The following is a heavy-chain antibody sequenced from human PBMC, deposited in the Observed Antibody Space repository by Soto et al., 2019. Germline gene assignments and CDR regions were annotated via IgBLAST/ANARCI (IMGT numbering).Heavy chain of an antibody. V-gene: IGHV4-59*08. CDR1: GGSISSYY. CDR3: ARRWGYTFDY. J-gene: IGHJ4*02. Sequence: QVQLQESGPGLVKPSETLSLTCTVSGGSISSYYWSWIRQPPGKGLEWMGYIFYSGSTNYNPSLKRRVTVAVDTSKHQFSLRLSSVTAADTAVYYCARRWGYTFDYWGQGTLVTVSS. CDR2: IFYSGST. D-gene: IGHD5-12*01.